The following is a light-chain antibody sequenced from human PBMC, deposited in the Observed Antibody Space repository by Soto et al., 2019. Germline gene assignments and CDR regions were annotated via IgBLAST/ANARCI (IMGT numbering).Light chain of an antibody. CDR2: DVS. V-gene: IGLV2-18*02. J-gene: IGLJ1*01. CDR1: SSDVGSSNG. Sequence: QSVLTQPPSVSGSPGQSVAISCTGTSSDVGSSNGVSWYQQPPGTAPKLMIYDVSNRPSGVPDRFSGSKSGNTASLTISGLQAEDEADYYCSSYTSSSTYVFGTGTKVTAL. CDR3: SSYTSSSTYV.